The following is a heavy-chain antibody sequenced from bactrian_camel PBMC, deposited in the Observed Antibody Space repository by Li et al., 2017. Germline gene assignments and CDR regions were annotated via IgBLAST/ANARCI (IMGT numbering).Heavy chain of an antibody. CDR3: AAGGGNGAFCYTGERSMDY. V-gene: IGHV3S53*01. Sequence: HVQLVESGGGSVQAGESLRLTCDASAMKYSSDCMGWYRQVPGKEREGVAAIDDDGDESYADSVKGRFTVSQDTAKNILYLQMNSLKPEDTAMYYCAAGGGNGAFCYTGERSMDYWGQGTQVTVS. CDR2: IDDDGDE. CDR1: AMKYSSDC. J-gene: IGHJ4*01. D-gene: IGHD2*01.